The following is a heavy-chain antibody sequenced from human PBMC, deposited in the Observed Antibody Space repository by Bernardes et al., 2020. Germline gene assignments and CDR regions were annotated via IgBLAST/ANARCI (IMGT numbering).Heavy chain of an antibody. D-gene: IGHD3-22*01. CDR2: INPLGGST. J-gene: IGHJ4*02. V-gene: IGHV1-46*01. CDR1: GYTFTTYY. CDR3: ARSRLLRYYSENSGNQEPLWDY. Sequence: ASVNVSCQASGYTFTTYYIHWVRQAPGQGLEWMGIINPLGGSTIYAQKFQGRVTMTRDTSTSTVFMELSSLSSEDTAVIYCARSRLLRYYSENSGNQEPLWDYWGQGTLVTVST.